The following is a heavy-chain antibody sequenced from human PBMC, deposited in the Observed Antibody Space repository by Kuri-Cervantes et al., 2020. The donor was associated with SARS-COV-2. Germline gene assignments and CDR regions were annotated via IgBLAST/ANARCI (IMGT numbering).Heavy chain of an antibody. CDR3: ARDRRYYDFWSGYGNTGDLYYYYYYMDV. V-gene: IGHV3-30*02. D-gene: IGHD3-3*01. J-gene: IGHJ6*03. Sequence: LSLTCAASGFTFSSYGMHWVRQAPGKGLEWVAFIRYGGSNKYYADSVKGRFAISRDNSKNTLYLQMNSLRAEDTAVYYCARDRRYYDFWSGYGNTGDLYYYYYYMDVWGKGTTVTVSS. CDR2: IRYGGSNK. CDR1: GFTFSSYG.